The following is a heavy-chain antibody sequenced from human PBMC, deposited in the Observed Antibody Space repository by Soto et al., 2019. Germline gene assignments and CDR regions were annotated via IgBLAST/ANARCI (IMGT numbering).Heavy chain of an antibody. D-gene: IGHD2-21*02. J-gene: IGHJ6*02. CDR2: ISGSGGST. Sequence: GGSLRLSCAASGFTFSSYAMSWVRQAPGKGLEWVSAISGSGGSTYYADSVKGRFTISRDNSKNTLYLQMNSLRAEDTAVYYCAKRGVVTRREDYYYYYGMDVWGQGTTVTVSS. CDR1: GFTFSSYA. V-gene: IGHV3-23*01. CDR3: AKRGVVTRREDYYYYYGMDV.